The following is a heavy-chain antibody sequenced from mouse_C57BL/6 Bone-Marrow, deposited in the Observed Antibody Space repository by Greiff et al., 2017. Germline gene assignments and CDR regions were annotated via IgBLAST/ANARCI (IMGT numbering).Heavy chain of an antibody. CDR2: ISSGSSTI. CDR3: ARPRNYGSPYYYAMDY. J-gene: IGHJ4*01. V-gene: IGHV5-17*01. D-gene: IGHD1-1*01. CDR1: GFTFSDYG. Sequence: EVQVVESGGGLVKPGGSLKLSCAASGFTFSDYGMHWVRQAPEKGLEWVAYISSGSSTIYYADTVKGRFTISRDNAKNTLFLQMTSLRSEDKAMYYCARPRNYGSPYYYAMDYGGQGTSVTVSS.